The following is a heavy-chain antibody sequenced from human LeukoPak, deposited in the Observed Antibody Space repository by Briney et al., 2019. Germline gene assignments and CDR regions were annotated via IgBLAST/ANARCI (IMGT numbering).Heavy chain of an antibody. D-gene: IGHD2-8*02. Sequence: GGSLRLSCGGSGFALKSYSLTWVRQAPGKGLEWVSSISSTSAYIHYADSVKGRFTISRDNVDNVVYLEMNGLRAEDTATYYCARVAVSGPTGWFDSWGQGTLVIVSS. J-gene: IGHJ5*01. CDR3: ARVAVSGPTGWFDS. CDR2: ISSTSAYI. CDR1: GFALKSYS. V-gene: IGHV3-21*01.